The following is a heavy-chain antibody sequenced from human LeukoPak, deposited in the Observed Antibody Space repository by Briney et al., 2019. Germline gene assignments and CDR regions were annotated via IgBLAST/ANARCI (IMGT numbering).Heavy chain of an antibody. CDR2: ISSSGSTI. CDR3: ARCDMVIALHYYGMDV. V-gene: IGHV3-11*01. D-gene: IGHD2-15*01. CDR1: GFTFSDYY. J-gene: IGHJ6*02. Sequence: GGSLRLSCAASGFTFSDYYMSWIRQAQGKGLEWVSYISSSGSTIYYADSVKGRFTISRDNAKNSLYLQMNSLRAEDTAVYYCARCDMVIALHYYGMDVWGQGTTVTVSS.